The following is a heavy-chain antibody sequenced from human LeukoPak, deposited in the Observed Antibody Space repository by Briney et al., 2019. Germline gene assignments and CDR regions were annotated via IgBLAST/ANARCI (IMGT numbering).Heavy chain of an antibody. CDR2: ISTTGGST. CDR1: GFTFSSYA. CDR3: ARRAGAYSHPYDY. J-gene: IGHJ4*02. D-gene: IGHD4/OR15-4a*01. Sequence: PGGSLRLSCAASGFTFSSYAMSWVRQAPGKGLEWVSGISTTGGSTFYADSVRGRFTVSRDNSENTLYLQMNSLRAEDTGVYYCARRAGAYSHPYDYWGQGTLVTVSS. V-gene: IGHV3-23*01.